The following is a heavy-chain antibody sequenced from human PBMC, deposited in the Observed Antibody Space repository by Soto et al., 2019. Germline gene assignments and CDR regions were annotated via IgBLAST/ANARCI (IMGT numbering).Heavy chain of an antibody. V-gene: IGHV4-4*07. CDR1: GGSISTYF. CDR2: IYTSGST. D-gene: IGHD3-10*01. Sequence: QVQLQESGPGLVKPSETLSLTCTVSGGSISTYFWNWIRQPAGKRLEWIGRIYTSGSTSYNPSLKSRVTMSVDTSKNQFSLKLSSVTAADTAVYYCTIARPMVRGVIAVGGMDVWGQGTTVTVSS. CDR3: TIARPMVRGVIAVGGMDV. J-gene: IGHJ6*02.